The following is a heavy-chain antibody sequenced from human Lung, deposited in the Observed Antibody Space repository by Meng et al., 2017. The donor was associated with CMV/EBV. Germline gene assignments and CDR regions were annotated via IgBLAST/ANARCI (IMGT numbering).Heavy chain of an antibody. CDR3: ARAHYDYVWGSSLYYFDY. CDR2: ISSSSSTI. CDR1: GFTFSSYS. J-gene: IGHJ4*02. V-gene: IGHV3-48*04. D-gene: IGHD3-16*01. Sequence: RGSLRLXCAAYGFTFSSYSMNWVRQAPGKGLEWVSYISSSSSTIYYADSGKGRFTISRDNAKNSLYLQMNSLRAEDKAVYYCARAHYDYVWGSSLYYFDYXGQGXLVTVSS.